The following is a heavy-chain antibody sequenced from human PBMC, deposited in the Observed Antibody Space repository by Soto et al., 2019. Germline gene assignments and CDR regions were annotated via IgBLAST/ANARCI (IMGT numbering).Heavy chain of an antibody. J-gene: IGHJ4*02. Sequence: QVQLQESGPGLVKPSQTLSLTCTVSGGSISSGGYSWSWIRQHPGKGLEWIGYIYHSGSTYYNPTHQSRVNKSVEPSKNQFSLNLSAVTAADTAVYYFAGIYSGSPAGTLRYWGQGTLVTVSS. D-gene: IGHD1-26*01. CDR3: AGIYSGSPAGTLRY. V-gene: IGHV4-31*03. CDR2: IYHSGST. CDR1: GGSISSGGYS.